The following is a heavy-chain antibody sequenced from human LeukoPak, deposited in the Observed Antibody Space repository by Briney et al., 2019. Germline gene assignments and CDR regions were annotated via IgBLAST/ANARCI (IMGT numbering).Heavy chain of an antibody. J-gene: IGHJ4*02. Sequence: ASVKVSCKASGYTFTRYGISWVRQAPGQGVEWMGWISAYNGNTNYAQKLQGRVTMTTDTSTSTAYMELRSLRSDDTAVYYCARVGPRLRWPGHYFDYWGQGTLVTVSS. V-gene: IGHV1-18*01. CDR1: GYTFTRYG. D-gene: IGHD4-23*01. CDR2: ISAYNGNT. CDR3: ARVGPRLRWPGHYFDY.